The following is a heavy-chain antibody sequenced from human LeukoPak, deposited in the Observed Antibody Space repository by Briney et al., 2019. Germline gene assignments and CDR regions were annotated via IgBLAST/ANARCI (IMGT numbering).Heavy chain of an antibody. CDR3: ATGIAVAGIPYYFDY. D-gene: IGHD6-19*01. CDR2: VDPEDGET. V-gene: IGHV1-69-2*01. CDR1: GYTFTDYY. Sequence: GATVEISCKVSGYTFTDYYMHWVQQAPGKGLEWMGLVDPEDGETIYAEKFQGRLTITADTSTDTAYMELSSLRSEDTAVYYCATGIAVAGIPYYFDYWGQGTLVTVSS. J-gene: IGHJ4*02.